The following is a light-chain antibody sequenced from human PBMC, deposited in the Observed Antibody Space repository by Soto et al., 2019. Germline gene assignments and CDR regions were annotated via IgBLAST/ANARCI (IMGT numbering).Light chain of an antibody. J-gene: IGKJ1*01. CDR3: QQYYNAPRT. CDR1: QTFFFSTSNKNY. V-gene: IGKV4-1*01. CDR2: WAS. Sequence: IVITHSPASLSVSLGDMATIKCESIQTFFFSTSNKNYLAWYQQRPGQPPKLLIYWASIRESGVPDRFSGSGSGTHFTHTIDSLQAEDVAVYYCQQYYNAPRTFGQGTKV.